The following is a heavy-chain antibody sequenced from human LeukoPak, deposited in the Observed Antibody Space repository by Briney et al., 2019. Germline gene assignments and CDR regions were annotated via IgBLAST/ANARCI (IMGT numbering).Heavy chain of an antibody. D-gene: IGHD3-16*01. CDR2: IIPIFGTA. CDR3: ARGGGGGGKSAFDI. Sequence: SVKVSCKASGGTFSSYAISWVRQAPGQGLEWMGGIIPIFGTANYAQKFQGRVTITTDESTSTAYMELSSLRSEDTAVYYCARGGGGGGKSAFDIWGQGTMVTVSS. V-gene: IGHV1-69*05. J-gene: IGHJ3*02. CDR1: GGTFSSYA.